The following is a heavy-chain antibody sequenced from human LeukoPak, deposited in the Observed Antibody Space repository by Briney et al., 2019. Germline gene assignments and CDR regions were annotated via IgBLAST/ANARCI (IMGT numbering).Heavy chain of an antibody. V-gene: IGHV4-39*02. J-gene: IGHJ4*02. D-gene: IGHD3-22*01. CDR1: GGSIRSGSHY. Sequence: PSETLSLTCTASGGSIRSGSHYWVWIRQPPGKGLEWIGSIYYSGSTYYNSSLENRVTISIDTSKNHFSLRLRSLSAADTSVYYCAKRDDSGGNLVDFWGQGTLVTVSS. CDR2: IYYSGST. CDR3: AKRDDSGGNLVDF.